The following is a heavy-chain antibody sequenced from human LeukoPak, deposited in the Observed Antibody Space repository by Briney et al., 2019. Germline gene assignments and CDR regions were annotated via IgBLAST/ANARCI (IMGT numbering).Heavy chain of an antibody. CDR3: AKRGVVIRGILVIGYHQEAYHYDF. D-gene: IGHD3-10*01. V-gene: IGHV3-23*01. Sequence: GSLRLSCVVSGISLSNYAMTWVGQAPGKGLEWVSYISERGSRTTYADSVMGRFTTSRDTSLNTLYLQMNNLRAEDTAVYFCAKRGVVIRGILVIGYHQEAYHYDFWGQGVLVTVSS. CDR2: ISERGSRT. CDR1: GISLSNYA. J-gene: IGHJ4*02.